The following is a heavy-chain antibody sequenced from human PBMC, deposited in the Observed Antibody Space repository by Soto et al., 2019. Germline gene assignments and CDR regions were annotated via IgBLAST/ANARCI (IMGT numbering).Heavy chain of an antibody. D-gene: IGHD6-6*01. J-gene: IGHJ4*02. CDR2: IIAYNGNT. CDR3: ARDRRIAARPRPYYFDY. V-gene: IGHV1-18*01. CDR1: GYTFTSYG. Sequence: ASVKVSCKASGYTFTSYGISWVRQAPGQGLEWKGWIIAYNGNTNYAQKLQGRVTMTTDTSTSTAYMELRSLRSDDTAVYYCARDRRIAARPRPYYFDYWGQGTLVTVSS.